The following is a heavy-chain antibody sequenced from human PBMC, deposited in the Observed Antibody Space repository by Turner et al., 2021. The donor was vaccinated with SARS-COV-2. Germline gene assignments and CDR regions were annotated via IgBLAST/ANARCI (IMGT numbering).Heavy chain of an antibody. V-gene: IGHV1-24*01. CDR1: GFTLTELS. Sequence: QVPLVQSGAEVKKPGASGKVSCKVSGFTLTELSMHWVRQAPGKGLEWMGGFDPEDGKTIYAQNWQGRVTMTEDTSTDTAYKELRSLGSEDTAVYYCATHYVIVNPNYAPRGYSGMDVWGQGTAVTVSS. D-gene: IGHD3-9*01. CDR2: FDPEDGKT. CDR3: ATHYVIVNPNYAPRGYSGMDV. J-gene: IGHJ6*02.